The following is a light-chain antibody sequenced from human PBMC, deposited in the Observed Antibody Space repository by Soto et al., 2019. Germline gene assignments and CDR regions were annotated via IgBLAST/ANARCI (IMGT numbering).Light chain of an antibody. J-gene: IGLJ2*01. V-gene: IGLV1-40*01. CDR2: GNS. CDR3: QSYDSSREV. CDR1: SSNIGAGYD. Sequence: QSVLTQPPSVSGAPGQRVTISCTGSSSNIGAGYDVHWYQQPPGTAPKLLIYGNSNRPSGVPDRFSGSKSGTSASLAITGLQAEDEADYYCQSYDSSREVFGGGTKLTVL.